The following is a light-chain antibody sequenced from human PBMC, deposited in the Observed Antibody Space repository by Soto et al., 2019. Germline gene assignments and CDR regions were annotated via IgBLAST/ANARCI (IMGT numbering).Light chain of an antibody. CDR1: QSVSSSY. CDR3: QQYGSSRAWT. CDR2: GAS. V-gene: IGKV3-20*01. Sequence: EIVLTQSPGTLSLSPGERATLSCRASQSVSSSYLAWYQQKPGQAPRLLIYGASSRATGIPDRFSGSGSGTDFTLTISRLEPEYFAVYYCQQYGSSRAWTFGQGTKVEIK. J-gene: IGKJ1*01.